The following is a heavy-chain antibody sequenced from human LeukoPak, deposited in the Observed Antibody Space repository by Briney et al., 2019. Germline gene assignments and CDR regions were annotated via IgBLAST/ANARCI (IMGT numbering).Heavy chain of an antibody. J-gene: IGHJ4*02. Sequence: SETLSLTCTVSGGSISSYYWSWIRQPPGKGLEWIGYIYNSGSTKYNPSLKSRVTISVDTSKNQFSLKLNSVTAADTAIYYCARNGDDSSDYYYFDYWGQGTLVTVSS. CDR2: IYNSGST. D-gene: IGHD3-22*01. V-gene: IGHV4-4*09. CDR1: GGSISSYY. CDR3: ARNGDDSSDYYYFDY.